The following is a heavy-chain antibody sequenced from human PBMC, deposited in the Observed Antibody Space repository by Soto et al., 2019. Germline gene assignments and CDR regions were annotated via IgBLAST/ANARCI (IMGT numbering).Heavy chain of an antibody. CDR1: GGSFSGYY. J-gene: IGHJ6*02. CDR3: ARDRELERQYYYAMDV. CDR2: IYSTGTT. D-gene: IGHD1-1*01. V-gene: IGHV4-59*01. Sequence: SETLSLTCAVYGGSFSGYYWSWIRQPPGKGLEWIGHIYSTGTTHYNASLRSRVTISIDTSKNQFSLKMTSVTAADTAVYYCARDRELERQYYYAMDVWGQGTTVTVSS.